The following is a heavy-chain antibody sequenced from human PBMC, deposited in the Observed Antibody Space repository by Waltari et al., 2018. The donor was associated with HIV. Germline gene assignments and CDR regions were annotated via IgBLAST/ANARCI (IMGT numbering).Heavy chain of an antibody. J-gene: IGHJ6*02. V-gene: IGHV3-43D*04. Sequence: EEQLVESGGAVVRPGGSLSLSCAASGFTFDYYAMHWVRQAPGKGLEWVSLISWNGGSTYYADSVKVRFTISRDNSKKSLYLQMNSLRPEDSALYYCTRDRSYFYDFWGGYGATDVWGQGTTVTVSS. CDR3: TRDRSYFYDFWGGYGATDV. D-gene: IGHD3-3*01. CDR2: ISWNGGST. CDR1: GFTFDYYA.